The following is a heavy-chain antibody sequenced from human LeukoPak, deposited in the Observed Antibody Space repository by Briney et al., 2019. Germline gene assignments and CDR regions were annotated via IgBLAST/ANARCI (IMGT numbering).Heavy chain of an antibody. CDR2: IKSKTDGGTT. V-gene: IGHV3-15*01. CDR3: TTGSYDSSGGRYAFDI. D-gene: IGHD3-22*01. CDR1: GFTVSNNY. J-gene: IGHJ3*02. Sequence: PGGSLRLSCAASGFTVSNNYMTWVRQAPGKGLEWVGRIKSKTDGGTTDYAAPVKGRFTISRDDSKNTLYLQMNSLKTEDTAVYYCTTGSYDSSGGRYAFDIWGQGTMVTVSS.